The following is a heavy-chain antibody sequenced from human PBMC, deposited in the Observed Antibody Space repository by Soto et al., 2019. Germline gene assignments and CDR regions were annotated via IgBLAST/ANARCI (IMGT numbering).Heavy chain of an antibody. CDR2: INHSGST. J-gene: IGHJ3*02. V-gene: IGHV4-34*01. CDR3: ARVYYDSSGYEGPNAFDI. CDR1: GGSFSGYY. Sequence: QVQLQQWGAGLLKPSETLSLTCAVYGGSFSGYYWSWIRQPPGKGLEWIGEINHSGSTNYNPSLKSRVTISVDTSKNQFSLKRSSVTAADTAVYYCARVYYDSSGYEGPNAFDIWGQGTMVTVSS. D-gene: IGHD3-22*01.